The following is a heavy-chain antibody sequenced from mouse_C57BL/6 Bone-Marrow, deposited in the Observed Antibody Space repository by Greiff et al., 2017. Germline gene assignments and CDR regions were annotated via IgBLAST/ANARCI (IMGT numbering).Heavy chain of an antibody. D-gene: IGHD2-2*01. CDR3: ARYAGGYDPYWYFDV. CDR2: SRNKANDYTT. J-gene: IGHJ1*03. CDR1: GFTFSDFY. V-gene: IGHV7-1*01. Sequence: EVMLVESGGGLVQSGRSLRLSCATSGFTFSDFYMEWVRQAPGKGLEWIAASRNKANDYTTEYSASVKGRFIVSRDTSQSILYLQMNALRAEDTAIYYCARYAGGYDPYWYFDVWGTGTTVTVSS.